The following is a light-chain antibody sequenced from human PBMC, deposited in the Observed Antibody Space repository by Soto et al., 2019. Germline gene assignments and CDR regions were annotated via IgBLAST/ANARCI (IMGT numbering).Light chain of an antibody. J-gene: IGKJ5*01. V-gene: IGKV1-39*01. CDR3: QQSYKSPIT. CDR2: GAS. Sequence: DIQMTQSPSSLSASVGDRVTITCRASQSISRYLIWYQQKPGKAPKLLIYGASSLQSGVPSRFSGSGSGTEFELTIRSLQPEDFATYYCQQSYKSPITFGQGTRLESK. CDR1: QSISRY.